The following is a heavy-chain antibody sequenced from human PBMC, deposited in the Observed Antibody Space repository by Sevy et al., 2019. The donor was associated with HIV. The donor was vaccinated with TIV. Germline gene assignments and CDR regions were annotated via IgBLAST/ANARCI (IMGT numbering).Heavy chain of an antibody. CDR2: ISSSGSSI. D-gene: IGHD3-10*01. V-gene: IGHV3-48*03. Sequence: GGSLRLSCTASGFTFSSYDMNWVRQAPGKGLEWVSKISSSGSSIYYADSVKGRFTISRENAKNSLKLKMNSLRAEDTAVYYCTRNGGAFDDGFDPWGQGTLVTVSS. J-gene: IGHJ5*02. CDR1: GFTFSSYD. CDR3: TRNGGAFDDGFDP.